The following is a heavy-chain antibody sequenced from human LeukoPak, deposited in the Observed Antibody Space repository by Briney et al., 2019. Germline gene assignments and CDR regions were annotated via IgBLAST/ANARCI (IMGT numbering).Heavy chain of an antibody. CDR3: ARDASMVRFLEWPTLQFDP. V-gene: IGHV4-59*01. J-gene: IGHJ5*02. Sequence: PSQTLSLTCTVSGGSISSYYWSWIRQPPGKGLEWIGYIYYSGSTNYNPSLKSRVTISVDTSKNQFSLKLSSVTAADTAVYYCARDASMVRFLEWPTLQFDPWGQGTLVTVSS. D-gene: IGHD3-3*01. CDR1: GGSISSYY. CDR2: IYYSGST.